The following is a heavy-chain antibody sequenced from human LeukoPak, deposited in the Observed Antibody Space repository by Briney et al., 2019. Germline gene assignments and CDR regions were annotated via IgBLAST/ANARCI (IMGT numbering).Heavy chain of an antibody. CDR3: ARGRDSSSSSRYFDL. Sequence: SETLSLTCTVSGGSLISSDYHWGWVRQPPGKGLEWIGTISYSGNTDYNPSLRSRVTISVDTSNNQFSLRLGSVTAADTTVYYCARGRDSSSSSRYFDLWGRGTLVTVSS. J-gene: IGHJ2*01. V-gene: IGHV4-39*01. CDR2: ISYSGNT. CDR1: GGSLISSDYH. D-gene: IGHD6-6*01.